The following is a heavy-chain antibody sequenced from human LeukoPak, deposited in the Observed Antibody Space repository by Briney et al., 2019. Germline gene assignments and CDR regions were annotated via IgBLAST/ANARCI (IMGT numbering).Heavy chain of an antibody. V-gene: IGHV3-30*18. CDR2: IANDGRDK. D-gene: IGHD6-13*01. Sequence: GGSLRLSCAASGFTFSDYYINWIRQAPGKGLEWVTVIANDGRDKKYADSVRGRFTISRDNSKNTVYLQMDSLRVEDMAVYYCAKDSKITSADYYFDYWGLGTLVTVSS. CDR3: AKDSKITSADYYFDY. J-gene: IGHJ4*02. CDR1: GFTFSDYY.